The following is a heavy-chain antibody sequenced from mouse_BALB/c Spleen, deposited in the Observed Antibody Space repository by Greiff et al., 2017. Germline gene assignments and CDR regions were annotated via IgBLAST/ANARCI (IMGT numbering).Heavy chain of an antibody. J-gene: IGHJ2*01. D-gene: IGHD5-5*01. CDR3: ARRANYLYYFDY. Sequence: VQLQQSGPELVKPGASVKISCKASGYTFTDYNMHWVKQSHGKSLEWIGYIYPYNGGTGYNQKFKSKATLTVDNSSSTAYMELRSLTSEDSAVYYCARRANYLYYFDYWGQGTTLTVSS. V-gene: IGHV1S29*02. CDR2: IYPYNGGT. CDR1: GYTFTDYN.